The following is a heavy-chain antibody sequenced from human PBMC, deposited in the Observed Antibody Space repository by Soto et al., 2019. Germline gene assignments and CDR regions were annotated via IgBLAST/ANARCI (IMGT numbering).Heavy chain of an antibody. CDR1: GYTFTSYG. J-gene: IGHJ6*03. V-gene: IGHV1-18*01. Sequence: QVQLVQSGAEVKKPGAPVKVSCKASGYTFTSYGISWVRQAPGQGLEWMGWISACNGNTNYAQKLPGRGTMTSATSASTAYMELRGPRSGDTAVYYCARVVGRTNGVCAYYYYYYMAVWGKGTTVTVSS. CDR3: ARVVGRTNGVCAYYYYYYMAV. D-gene: IGHD2-8*01. CDR2: ISACNGNT.